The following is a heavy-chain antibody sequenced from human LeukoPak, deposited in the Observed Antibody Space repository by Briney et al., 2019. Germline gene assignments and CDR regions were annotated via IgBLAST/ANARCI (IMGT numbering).Heavy chain of an antibody. J-gene: IGHJ4*02. CDR1: GFMFHDYA. V-gene: IGHV3-43*02. Sequence: GGSLGLSCAAPGFMFHDYAIHWVRQAPGKGLEWVSLISGDGGSTYYADSVKGRFTISRDNSKNSLYLQMNSLRTEDTALYYCAKDVLSTGSPTPPGVDYWGQGTLVTVSS. CDR3: AKDVLSTGSPTPPGVDY. CDR2: ISGDGGST. D-gene: IGHD2-8*01.